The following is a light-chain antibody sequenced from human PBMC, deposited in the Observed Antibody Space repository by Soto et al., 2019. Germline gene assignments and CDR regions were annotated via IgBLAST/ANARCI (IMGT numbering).Light chain of an antibody. CDR2: GAT. Sequence: IVMTQSPATLSVSPGERVTLSCRASQSVSNNLAWYQQKPGQAPRLLIYGATGTATGIPARFSGSGSGTEFTLTISSLQSEDFAVYYCQQHNDWPLTFGGGTKVEIK. CDR3: QQHNDWPLT. J-gene: IGKJ4*01. CDR1: QSVSNN. V-gene: IGKV3-15*01.